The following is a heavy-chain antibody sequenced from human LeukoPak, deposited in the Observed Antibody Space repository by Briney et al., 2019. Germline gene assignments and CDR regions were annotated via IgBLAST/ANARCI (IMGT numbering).Heavy chain of an antibody. V-gene: IGHV1-2*02. Sequence: SCTAXGYTFTDXXXXXVRXAPGXGREWXGXIXPNSGGTNYAQKFQGRVTMTRDTSISTAYMELRRLRSDDTAVYYCAREYYDSSAXXXEAIDYWGQGTXXXVSS. D-gene: IGHD3-22*01. CDR1: GYTFTDXX. J-gene: IGHJ4*02. CDR2: IXPNSGGT. CDR3: AREYYDSSAXXXEAIDY.